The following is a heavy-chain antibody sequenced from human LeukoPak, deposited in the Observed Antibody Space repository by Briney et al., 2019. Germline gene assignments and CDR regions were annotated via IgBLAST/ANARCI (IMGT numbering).Heavy chain of an antibody. CDR2: IKQDGSEK. Sequence: PGGSLRLSCKASGFAFSNCWMTWVRQAPGKGLEWVANIKQDGSEKHYVDSVKGRFTISRDNANNSLYLQISSLRADDTALYYCARDPYYFDSSGNDIWGQGTMVTVSS. V-gene: IGHV3-7*01. CDR1: GFAFSNCW. D-gene: IGHD3-22*01. CDR3: ARDPYYFDSSGNDI. J-gene: IGHJ3*02.